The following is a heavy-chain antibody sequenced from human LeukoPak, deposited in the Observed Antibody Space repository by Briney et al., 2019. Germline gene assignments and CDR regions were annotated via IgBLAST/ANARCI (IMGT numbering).Heavy chain of an antibody. Sequence: SETLSLTCTVSGGSISSYYWSRIRQPPGKGLEWIGYIYYSGSTNYNPSLKSRVTISVDTSKNQFSLKLSSVTAADTAVYYCASGRLGYCSGGSCYYYYYGMDVWGQGTTVTVSS. CDR1: GGSISSYY. CDR3: ASGRLGYCSGGSCYYYYYGMDV. D-gene: IGHD2-15*01. J-gene: IGHJ6*02. V-gene: IGHV4-59*01. CDR2: IYYSGST.